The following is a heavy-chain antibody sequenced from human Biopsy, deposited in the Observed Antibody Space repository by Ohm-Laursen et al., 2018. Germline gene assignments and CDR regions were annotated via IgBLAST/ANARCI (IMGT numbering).Heavy chain of an antibody. CDR3: ARGSPRRVSIFEASIYWFDT. Sequence: SVKVSCKASGYGFTTYDVNWVRQARGQGLEWMGWMIPNSGKTGYAQRFQGRVTLTMNTSIGTAYMELSGLRSEDTAVYYCARGSPRRVSIFEASIYWFDTWGQGTLVTVSS. CDR2: MIPNSGKT. J-gene: IGHJ5*02. V-gene: IGHV1-8*01. CDR1: GYGFTTYD. D-gene: IGHD6-6*01.